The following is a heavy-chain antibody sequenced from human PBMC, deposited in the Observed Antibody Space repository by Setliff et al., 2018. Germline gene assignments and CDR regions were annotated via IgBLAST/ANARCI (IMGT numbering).Heavy chain of an antibody. J-gene: IGHJ4*02. CDR1: GFTLSSYW. Sequence: PGGSLRLSCAASGFTLSSYWMHWVRQAPGKGLEWVAVIWHDGGNKYHADSVKGRFTISRDNSKNTLYLQMNSLRPEDTAVYYCARTCSGSGCYAGLESWGQGTPVTVSS. V-gene: IGHV3-33*08. CDR3: ARTCSGSGCYAGLES. CDR2: IWHDGGNK. D-gene: IGHD2-15*01.